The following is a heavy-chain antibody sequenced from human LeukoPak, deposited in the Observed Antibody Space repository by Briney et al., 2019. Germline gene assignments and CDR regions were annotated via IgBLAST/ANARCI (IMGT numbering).Heavy chain of an antibody. Sequence: SVKVSCKASGGTFSSYAISWVRQAPGQGLEWMGRIIPILGIANYAQKFQGRVTITADKSTSTAYMELSSLRSEDTAVYYCARDDIRLGELSPSDYWGQGTLVTVSS. CDR3: ARDDIRLGELSPSDY. J-gene: IGHJ4*02. V-gene: IGHV1-69*04. CDR2: IIPILGIA. D-gene: IGHD3-16*02. CDR1: GGTFSSYA.